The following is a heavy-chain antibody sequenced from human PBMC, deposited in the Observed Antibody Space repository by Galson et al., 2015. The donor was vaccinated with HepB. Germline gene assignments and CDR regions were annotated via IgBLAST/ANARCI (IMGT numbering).Heavy chain of an antibody. V-gene: IGHV1-3*01. J-gene: IGHJ4*02. CDR1: GYTFTSYA. Sequence: SVKVSCKASGYTFTSYAINWVRQAPGQRLEWMGWINAGNGNTKYSQKFQGRVTITRDTSASTAYMELSSLRSEDTAVYYCARGFVAVAGTFDYWGQGTLVTVSS. CDR3: ARGFVAVAGTFDY. CDR2: INAGNGNT. D-gene: IGHD6-19*01.